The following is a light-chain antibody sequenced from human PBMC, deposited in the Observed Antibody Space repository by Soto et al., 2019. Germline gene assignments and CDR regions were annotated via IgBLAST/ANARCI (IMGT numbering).Light chain of an antibody. J-gene: IGKJ5*01. CDR1: QSVSRN. CDR2: DAS. V-gene: IGKV3-11*01. Sequence: EIVLTQSPATLSLSPGERATLSCRASQSVSRNYVAWYRQKPGQAPRLLIYDASNRATGIPARFSGSGSGTDFTLTISSLEPEDFAVYYCQQRSNWITFGQGTRLEIK. CDR3: QQRSNWIT.